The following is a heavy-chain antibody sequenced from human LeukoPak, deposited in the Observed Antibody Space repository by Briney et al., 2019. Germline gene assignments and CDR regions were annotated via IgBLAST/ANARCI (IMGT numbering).Heavy chain of an antibody. Sequence: PSETLSLTCTVSGGSISSGDYYWSWIRQPAGKGLEWIGRIYTSGSTNYNPSLKSRVTMSVDTSKNQFSLKLSSVTAADTAVYYCARVGDSSGYYPSYYFDYWGQGTLVTVSS. CDR2: IYTSGST. D-gene: IGHD3-22*01. J-gene: IGHJ4*02. CDR1: GGSISSGDYY. V-gene: IGHV4-61*02. CDR3: ARVGDSSGYYPSYYFDY.